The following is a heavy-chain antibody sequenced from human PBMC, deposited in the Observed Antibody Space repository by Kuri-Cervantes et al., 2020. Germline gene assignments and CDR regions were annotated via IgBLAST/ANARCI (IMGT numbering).Heavy chain of an antibody. V-gene: IGHV3-9*01. CDR3: ARRGTVTTFPGDY. Sequence: GGSLRLSCAASGFSFNDYAMQWVRQRPGRGLEWVSGISWSGATVGYADSVKGRFTISRDNAKKSLYLQMNSLRAEDTAVYYCARRGTVTTFPGDYWGQGTLVTVSS. CDR2: ISWSGATV. D-gene: IGHD4-11*01. CDR1: GFSFNDYA. J-gene: IGHJ4*02.